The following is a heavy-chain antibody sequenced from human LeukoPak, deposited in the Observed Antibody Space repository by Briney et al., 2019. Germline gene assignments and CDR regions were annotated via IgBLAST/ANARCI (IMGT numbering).Heavy chain of an antibody. Sequence: SETLSLTCTVSGGSISSYYWSWIRQPPGKGLEWIGYIYYSGGTNYNPSLKSRVTISVDTSKNQFSLKLSSVTAADTAVYYCARERGYSGYEEAFDIWGQGTMVTVSS. CDR2: IYYSGGT. J-gene: IGHJ3*02. V-gene: IGHV4-59*01. CDR1: GGSISSYY. D-gene: IGHD5-12*01. CDR3: ARERGYSGYEEAFDI.